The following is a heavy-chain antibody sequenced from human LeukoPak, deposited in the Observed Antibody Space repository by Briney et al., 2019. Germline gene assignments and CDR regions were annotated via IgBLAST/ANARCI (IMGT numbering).Heavy chain of an antibody. Sequence: SETLSLTCTVSGYSIGTWYYWGWIRQPPGKGLEWIGSIFHNGSTHYNPSLESRVTISLDTSKNQFSLRLSSVTAADTAMYYCARVHGSFLGDFWGQGTLVTVSS. CDR1: GYSIGTWYY. V-gene: IGHV4-38-2*02. D-gene: IGHD3-10*01. J-gene: IGHJ4*02. CDR3: ARVHGSFLGDF. CDR2: IFHNGST.